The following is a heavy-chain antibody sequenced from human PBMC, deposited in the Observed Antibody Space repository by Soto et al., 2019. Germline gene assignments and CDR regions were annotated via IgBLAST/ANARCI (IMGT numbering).Heavy chain of an antibody. J-gene: IGHJ4*02. CDR3: ARGSPTTTPFDY. D-gene: IGHD1-1*01. CDR1: GYTFTDYY. V-gene: IGHV1-2*04. Sequence: QVQLVQSGADLKKPGASVKVSCKASGYTFTDYYMHWVRQAPGQGLEWMGWINPNNGGTSYAQKFEGWVTMTRDTSISTAYMEVRRLTSDDTAVYYCARGSPTTTPFDYWGQGTLVTVSP. CDR2: INPNNGGT.